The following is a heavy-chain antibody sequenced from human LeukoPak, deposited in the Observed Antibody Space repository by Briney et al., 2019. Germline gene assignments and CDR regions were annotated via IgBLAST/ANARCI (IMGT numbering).Heavy chain of an antibody. J-gene: IGHJ3*02. CDR3: ARGGYSYHRAAFDI. CDR2: ISSNGGST. Sequence: GGSLRLSCAASGCTFSSYAMHWVRQAPGKGLEYVSAISSNGGSTYYANSVKGRFTISRDNSKNTLYLQMGSLRAEDMAVYYCARGGYSYHRAAFDIWGQGTMVTVSS. D-gene: IGHD5-18*01. V-gene: IGHV3-64*01. CDR1: GCTFSSYA.